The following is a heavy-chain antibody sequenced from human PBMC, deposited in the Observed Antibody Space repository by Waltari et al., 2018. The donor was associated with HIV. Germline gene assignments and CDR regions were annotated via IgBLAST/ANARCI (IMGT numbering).Heavy chain of an antibody. Sequence: EVQLLESGGGLVQPGGSLRLSCAASGFTFSSYAMSWVRQAPGKGLEWVSAISGSGGSTYYADSVKGRFTISRDNSKNTLYLQMNSLRAEDTAVYYCAKDMTTVTYYYYGMDVWGQGTTVTVSS. J-gene: IGHJ6*02. CDR1: GFTFSSYA. V-gene: IGHV3-23*01. CDR2: ISGSGGST. CDR3: AKDMTTVTYYYYGMDV. D-gene: IGHD4-17*01.